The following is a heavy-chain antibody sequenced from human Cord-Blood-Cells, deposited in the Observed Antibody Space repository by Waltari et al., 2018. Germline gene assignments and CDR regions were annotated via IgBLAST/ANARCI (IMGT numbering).Heavy chain of an antibody. V-gene: IGHV1-2*02. CDR3: AREGEYSSSSEPWYYMDV. J-gene: IGHJ6*03. CDR1: GYTFTGYY. CDR2: INPNSGGT. Sequence: QVQLVQSGAEVKKPGASVKVSCKASGYTFTGYYMHWVRQAPGQGLEWMGWINPNSGGTNYAQKFQGRVTMTRDTSISTAYMELSRLRSDDTAVYYCAREGEYSSSSEPWYYMDVWGKGTTVTVSS. D-gene: IGHD6-6*01.